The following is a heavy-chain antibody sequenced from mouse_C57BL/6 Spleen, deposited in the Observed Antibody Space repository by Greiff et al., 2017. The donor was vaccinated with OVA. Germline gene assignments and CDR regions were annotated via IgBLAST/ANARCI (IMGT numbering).Heavy chain of an antibody. V-gene: IGHV5-4*01. CDR1: GFTFSSYA. J-gene: IGHJ2*01. Sequence: EVQLVESGGGLVKPGGSLKLSCAASGFTFSSYAMSWVRQTPEKRLEWVATISDGGSYTYYPDNVKGRFTISRDNAKNNLYLQMSHLKSEDTAMDYCARDRNYGSSSYYFDYGGQGTTLTVSS. CDR3: ARDRNYGSSSYYFDY. CDR2: ISDGGSYT. D-gene: IGHD1-1*01.